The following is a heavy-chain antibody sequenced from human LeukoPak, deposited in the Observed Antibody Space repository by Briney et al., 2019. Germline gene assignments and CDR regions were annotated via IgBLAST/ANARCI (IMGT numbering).Heavy chain of an antibody. CDR1: GFTFNDYA. CDR3: AKALPAYSSGCPFDY. Sequence: PGGSLRLSCAASGFTFNDYAMYWVRQAPGKGLEWVTLISYDGYDKSYADSVRGRFTISRDYSKNTLYLQMNSLRAEDTAVYYCAKALPAYSSGCPFDYWGQGTLVTVSS. J-gene: IGHJ4*02. D-gene: IGHD6-19*01. V-gene: IGHV3-30-3*01. CDR2: ISYDGYDK.